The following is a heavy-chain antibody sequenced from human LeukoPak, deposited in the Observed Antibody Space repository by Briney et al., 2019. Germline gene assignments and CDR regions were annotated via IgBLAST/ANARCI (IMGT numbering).Heavy chain of an antibody. CDR2: INSDGSTT. J-gene: IGHJ3*02. Sequence: GGSLRLSCAASGFTFGSYWMHWVRQAPGKGLVWVSRINSDGSTTNYADSVKGRFTISRDNSKNTLYLQMNSLRAEDTAVYYCARDEAYYDSSGYPHDAFDIWGQGTMVTVSS. D-gene: IGHD3-22*01. V-gene: IGHV3-74*01. CDR1: GFTFGSYW. CDR3: ARDEAYYDSSGYPHDAFDI.